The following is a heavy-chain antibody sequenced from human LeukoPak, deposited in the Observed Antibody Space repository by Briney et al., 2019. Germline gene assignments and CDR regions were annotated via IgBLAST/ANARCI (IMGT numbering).Heavy chain of an antibody. V-gene: IGHV1-18*01. J-gene: IGHJ4*02. Sequence: ASVKVSCKASGGTSSSYAISWVRQAPGQGLEWMGWISAYNGNTNYAQKLQGRVTMTADTSTSTAYMELRSLRSDDTAVYYCARRGITMVRGVPCEYFDYWGQGTLVTVSS. CDR2: ISAYNGNT. CDR3: ARRGITMVRGVPCEYFDY. CDR1: GGTSSSYA. D-gene: IGHD3-10*01.